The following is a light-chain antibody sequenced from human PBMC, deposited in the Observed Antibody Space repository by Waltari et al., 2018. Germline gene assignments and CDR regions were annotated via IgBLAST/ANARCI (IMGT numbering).Light chain of an antibody. CDR3: CSYAGTVV. V-gene: IGLV2-23*02. CDR2: EVR. J-gene: IGLJ2*01. Sequence: QSALTQPASVSGSPGQSITISCTGTSSDVGTYNLVSWYQHHPGKAPKLIIYEVRKRPSGVSNRFSGSKSGNTASLTISGLQADDEADYYCCSYAGTVVFGGGTKLTVL. CDR1: SSDVGTYNL.